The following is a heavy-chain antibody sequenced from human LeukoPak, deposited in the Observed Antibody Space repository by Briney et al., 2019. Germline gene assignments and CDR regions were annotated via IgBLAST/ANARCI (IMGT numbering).Heavy chain of an antibody. J-gene: IGHJ6*02. Sequence: SETLSLTCTVSGGSISSYYWSWIRQPPGRGLEWIGYIYYSGSTNCNPSLKSRVTISVDTSKNQFSLNLSSVTAADTAIYYCARDTGYLGSNYGMDVWGQGTTVTVSS. D-gene: IGHD3-22*01. CDR2: IYYSGST. CDR1: GGSISSYY. V-gene: IGHV4-59*01. CDR3: ARDTGYLGSNYGMDV.